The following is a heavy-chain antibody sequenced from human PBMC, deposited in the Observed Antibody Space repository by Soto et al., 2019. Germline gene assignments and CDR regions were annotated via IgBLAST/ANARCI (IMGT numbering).Heavy chain of an antibody. CDR3: ARHFVAVVIKGWGY. CDR1: GGSISSSSYY. V-gene: IGHV4-39*01. D-gene: IGHD3-10*01. J-gene: IGHJ4*02. CDR2: IYYNGNA. Sequence: SETLSLTCTVSGGSISSSSYYWGWIRQPPGKGLEWIGSIYYNGNAYYNPSLKSRVSMSVDTSKNRFSLKLVSVTAADTAVYYCARHFVAVVIKGWGYWGQGTLVTVSS.